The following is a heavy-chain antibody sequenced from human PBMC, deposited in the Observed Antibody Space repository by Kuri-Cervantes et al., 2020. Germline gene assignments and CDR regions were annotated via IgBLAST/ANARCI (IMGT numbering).Heavy chain of an antibody. CDR2: ISAYNGNT. D-gene: IGHD3-22*01. J-gene: IGHJ4*02. V-gene: IGHV1-18*01. Sequence: SVKDSCKASGYTFTSYGNSWVRQAPGQGLEWMGGISAYNGNTNYAQKLQGRVTMTRNTSTSTVHMELSSLRSEDTAVYYCARGGRYYDPFDFWGQGTLVTVSS. CDR3: ARGGRYYDPFDF. CDR1: GYTFTSYG.